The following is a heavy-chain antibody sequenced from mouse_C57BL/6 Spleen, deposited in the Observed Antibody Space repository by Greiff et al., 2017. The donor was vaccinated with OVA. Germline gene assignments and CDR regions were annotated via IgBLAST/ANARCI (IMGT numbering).Heavy chain of an antibody. Sequence: VQLQQSGPELVKPGASVKISCKASGYTFTDYYMNWVKQSHGKSLEWIGDINPNNGGTSYNQKFKGKATLTVDKSSSTAYMELRSLTSEDSAVYYCVLLRYPTEGFDVWGTGTTVTVSS. CDR1: GYTFTDYY. CDR2: INPNNGGT. D-gene: IGHD1-1*01. J-gene: IGHJ1*03. V-gene: IGHV1-26*01. CDR3: VLLRYPTEGFDV.